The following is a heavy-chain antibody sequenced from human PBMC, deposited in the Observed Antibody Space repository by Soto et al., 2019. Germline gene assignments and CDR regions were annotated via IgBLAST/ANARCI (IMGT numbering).Heavy chain of an antibody. CDR3: AREMATAGPTDY. J-gene: IGHJ4*02. Sequence: SVKVSCKASGGTFSSYAISWVRQAPGQGLEWMGGIIPIFGTANYAQKFQGRVTITADKSTSTAYMELSSLRSEDTAVYYCAREMATAGPTDYWGQGTLVTVSS. D-gene: IGHD5-12*01. V-gene: IGHV1-69*06. CDR1: GGTFSSYA. CDR2: IIPIFGTA.